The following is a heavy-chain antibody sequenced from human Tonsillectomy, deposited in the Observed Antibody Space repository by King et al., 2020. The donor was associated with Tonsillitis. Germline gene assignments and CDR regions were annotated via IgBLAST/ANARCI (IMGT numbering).Heavy chain of an antibody. CDR1: GYTFTGYY. D-gene: IGHD2-21*02. V-gene: IGHV1-2*02. CDR2: INPNSGGA. J-gene: IGHJ4*02. Sequence: QLVQSGAEVKKPGASVKVSCKASGYTFTGYYMHWVRQAPGQGLEWMGWINPNSGGANYAQKFQGRVTMTRDTSISAAYMELSRPRSDDTAVYYCARDPPYCGGDCYHDYWGQGTLSPSPQ. CDR3: ARDPPYCGGDCYHDY.